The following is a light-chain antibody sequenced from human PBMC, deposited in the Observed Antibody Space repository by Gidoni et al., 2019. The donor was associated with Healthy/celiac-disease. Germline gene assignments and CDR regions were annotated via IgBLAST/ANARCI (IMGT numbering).Light chain of an antibody. CDR1: SSNIGSNT. V-gene: IGLV1-44*01. CDR3: AAWDDSLTGHVV. J-gene: IGLJ2*01. Sequence: QSVLTQQPSASGTPGQRVTSSCSGSSSNIGSNTVNWSQPLPGTAPKLLIYSNNPRPSGVPDRSSGSKSCTSASLAISGLHSEDEADYYCAAWDDSLTGHVVVGGGTKLTVL. CDR2: SNN.